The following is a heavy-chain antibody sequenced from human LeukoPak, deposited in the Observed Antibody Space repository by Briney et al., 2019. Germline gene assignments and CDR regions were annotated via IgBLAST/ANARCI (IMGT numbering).Heavy chain of an antibody. V-gene: IGHV3-30*18. CDR3: AKAWTTVVTHVDY. CDR2: ISYDGSNK. CDR1: GFTFSSYG. J-gene: IGHJ4*02. D-gene: IGHD4-23*01. Sequence: GGSLRLSCAASGFTFSSYGMHWVRQAPGKGLEWVAVISYDGSNKYYADSVKGRFTISRDNSKNTLYLQMNSLRAEDTAVYYCAKAWTTVVTHVDYWGQGTLVTVSS.